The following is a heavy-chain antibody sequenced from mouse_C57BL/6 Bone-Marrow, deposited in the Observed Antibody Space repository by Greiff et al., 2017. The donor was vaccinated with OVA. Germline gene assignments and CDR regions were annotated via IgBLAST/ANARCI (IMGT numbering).Heavy chain of an antibody. CDR1: GFTFSDYG. D-gene: IGHD2-4*01. CDR2: ISSGSSTI. V-gene: IGHV5-17*01. Sequence: EVKLVESGGGLVKPGGSLKLSCAASGFTFSDYGMHWVRQAPEKGLEWVAYISSGSSTIYYADTVKGRFTISRDNAKNTLFLQMTSLRSEDTAMYNTARREYEYAWYFEVSGTGRTVSVSS. J-gene: IGHJ1*03. CDR3: ARREYEYAWYFEV.